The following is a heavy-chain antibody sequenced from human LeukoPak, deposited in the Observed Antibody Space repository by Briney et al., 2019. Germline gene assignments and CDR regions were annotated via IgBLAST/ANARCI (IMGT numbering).Heavy chain of an antibody. CDR1: GFTFSTYA. CDR3: AKRTDGSGTYYSFDF. Sequence: QPGGSLRLSCAVSGFTFSTYAMSWVSQAPGKGLEWVSGISGSGASTYYADSVRGRFTISRDNSKNTMYLQMNSLRAEDTAIYYCAKRTDGSGTYYSFDFWGQGTLVTVSS. V-gene: IGHV3-23*01. D-gene: IGHD3-10*01. J-gene: IGHJ4*02. CDR2: ISGSGAST.